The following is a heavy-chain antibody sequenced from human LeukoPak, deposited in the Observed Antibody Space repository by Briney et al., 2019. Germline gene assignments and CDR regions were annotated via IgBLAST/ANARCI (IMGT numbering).Heavy chain of an antibody. CDR3: ARHQRGSGYLYYFDY. V-gene: IGHV4-4*09. CDR1: GGSISSYY. CDR2: IYTSGST. J-gene: IGHJ4*02. Sequence: SETLSLTCTVSGGSISSYYWSWIRQPPGKGLEWIGYIYTSGSTNYNPSLKSRVTISVDTSKNQFSLKLSSVTAADTAVYYCARHQRGSGYLYYFDYWGQGTLVTVSS. D-gene: IGHD3-22*01.